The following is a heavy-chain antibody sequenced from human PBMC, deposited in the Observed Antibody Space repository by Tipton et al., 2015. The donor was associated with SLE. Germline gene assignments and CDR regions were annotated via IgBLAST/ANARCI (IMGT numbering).Heavy chain of an antibody. D-gene: IGHD1-14*01. CDR3: ASRRNVLTSFDY. CDR1: GGSMNSRNYY. CDR2: IYYSGST. J-gene: IGHJ4*02. V-gene: IGHV4-39*02. Sequence: TLSLTCTVSGGSMNSRNYYWGWIRQPPGKGLEWIGSIYYSGSTYYNPSLKSRVTISVDTSKKHLSLILSSVTAADTAVYYCASRRNVLTSFDYWGQGSLVTVSS.